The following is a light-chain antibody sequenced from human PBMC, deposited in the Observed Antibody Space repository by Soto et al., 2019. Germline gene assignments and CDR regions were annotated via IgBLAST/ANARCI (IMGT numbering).Light chain of an antibody. V-gene: IGLV2-23*03. CDR3: CSFTRSGTFK. J-gene: IGLJ3*02. CDR2: EGT. Sequence: QSALTQPASVSASPGQSITISCTATSNDVGFSKFVSWYQQQPGKSPQVLVYEGTKRPSGVSLRFSGSHSVNAASLRISGLQAEDEAYYYCCSFTRSGTFKFDGGTKLTVL. CDR1: SNDVGFSKF.